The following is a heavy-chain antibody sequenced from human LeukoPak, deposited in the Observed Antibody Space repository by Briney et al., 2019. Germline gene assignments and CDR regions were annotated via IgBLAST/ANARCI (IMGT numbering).Heavy chain of an antibody. J-gene: IGHJ4*02. Sequence: SETLSLTCAVSGGSISSSNWWSWVRQPPGKGLEWIGEIYHSGSTNYNPSLKSRVTISVDKSKNQFSLKLSSVTASDTAVYYCARVSSGATTVDYWGQGTLVTVSS. V-gene: IGHV4-4*02. CDR1: GGSISSSNW. CDR3: ARVSSGATTVDY. CDR2: IYHSGST. D-gene: IGHD1-26*01.